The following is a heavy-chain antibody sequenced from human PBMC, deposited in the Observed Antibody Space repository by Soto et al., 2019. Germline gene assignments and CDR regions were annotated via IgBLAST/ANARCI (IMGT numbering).Heavy chain of an antibody. D-gene: IGHD2-15*01. CDR2: IYPGDSDT. Sequence: GESLKISCKGSGYSFTSYWIGWVRQMPGKGLGGMGIIYPGDSDTRYSPSFQGQVTISADKSISTAYLQWSSLKASDNDMYYCARRAGGNAAYYFDDWGQGTLVTVSS. CDR1: GYSFTSYW. J-gene: IGHJ4*02. CDR3: ARRAGGNAAYYFDD. V-gene: IGHV5-51*01.